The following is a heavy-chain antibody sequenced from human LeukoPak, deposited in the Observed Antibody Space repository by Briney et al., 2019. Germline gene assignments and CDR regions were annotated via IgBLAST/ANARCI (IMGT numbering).Heavy chain of an antibody. CDR3: AKVVQIAAAGTTELFLD. D-gene: IGHD6-13*01. V-gene: IGHV3-23*01. CDR1: GFIFSSYA. CDR2: ISGSGGST. Sequence: PGGSLRLSCAASGFIFSSYAMRWVRQAPGKGLEWVSGISGSGGSTYYADSVKGRFTISRDNSRNTLYLQMNSLRAEDTAAYYCAKVVQIAAAGTTELFLDWGQGTLVTVSS. J-gene: IGHJ4*02.